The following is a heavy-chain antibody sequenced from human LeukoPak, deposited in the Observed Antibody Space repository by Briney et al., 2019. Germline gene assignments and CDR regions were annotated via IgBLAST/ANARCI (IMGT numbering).Heavy chain of an antibody. V-gene: IGHV4-28*01. Sequence: SETLSLTCAVSGYSISSSNWWGWIRQPPGKGLEWIGYIYYSGSTYYNPSLKSRVTMSVDTSKNQFSLKLSSVTAVDTAVYYCARMRIQLDYYYMDVWGKGTTVTVSS. CDR3: ARMRIQLDYYYMDV. D-gene: IGHD5-18*01. CDR1: GYSISSSNW. J-gene: IGHJ6*03. CDR2: IYYSGST.